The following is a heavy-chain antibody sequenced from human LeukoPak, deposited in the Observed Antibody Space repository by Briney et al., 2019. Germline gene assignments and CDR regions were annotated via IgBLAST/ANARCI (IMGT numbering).Heavy chain of an antibody. J-gene: IGHJ3*02. CDR1: GFTFSSYG. CDR2: IYYSGST. V-gene: IGHV4-39*01. D-gene: IGHD3-22*01. CDR3: ARYCPPGRYDRYAFDI. Sequence: GSLRLSCAASGFTFSSYGMSWVRQPPGKGLEWIGSIYYSGSTYYNPSLKSRVTISVDTSKNQFSLKLSSVTAADTAVYYCARYCPPGRYDRYAFDIWGQGTMVTVSS.